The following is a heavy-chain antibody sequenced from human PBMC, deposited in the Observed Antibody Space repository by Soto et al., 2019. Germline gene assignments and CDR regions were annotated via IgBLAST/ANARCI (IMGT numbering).Heavy chain of an antibody. CDR3: ARMNRADCSDYYYYGMDV. J-gene: IGHJ6*02. V-gene: IGHV2-26*01. CDR2: IFSNDEK. CDR1: GFSLSNARMG. Sequence: QVTLKESGPVLVKPTETLTLTCTVSGFSLSNARMGVSWIRQPPGKALQWLAHIFSNDEKSYSTSLKSRLTSSKDTSKSQVVHTKSNMDPVDTATYYCARMNRADCSDYYYYGMDVWGQGTTVTVSS. D-gene: IGHD2-15*01.